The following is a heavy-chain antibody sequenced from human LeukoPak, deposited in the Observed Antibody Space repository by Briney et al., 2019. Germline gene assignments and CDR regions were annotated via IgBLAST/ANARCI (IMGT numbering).Heavy chain of an antibody. CDR2: IHYSGNT. D-gene: IGHD5-12*01. CDR3: ARSRGYSGYAYDAFDI. CDR1: GGSIRNDY. J-gene: IGHJ3*02. Sequence: SETLSLTCTVSGGSIRNDYWSWIRQPPGKGLEYIGYIHYSGNTNYNPSLKSRVTISIDTSKNQFSLKLSSVTAADTAVYYCARSRGYSGYAYDAFDIWGQGTMVTVSS. V-gene: IGHV4-59*01.